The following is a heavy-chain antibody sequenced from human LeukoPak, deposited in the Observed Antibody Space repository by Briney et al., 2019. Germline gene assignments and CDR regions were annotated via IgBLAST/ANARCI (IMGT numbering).Heavy chain of an antibody. CDR1: GGTFSSYA. CDR3: ASTSSELALEDYYYYYMDV. D-gene: IGHD1-14*01. V-gene: IGHV1-69*06. CDR2: IIPIFGTA. J-gene: IGHJ6*03. Sequence: ASVKVSCKASGGTFSSYAISWVRQAPGQGLEWMGGIIPIFGTANYAQKFQGRVTITADKSTSTAYMELSSLRSKDTAVYYCASTSSELALEDYYYYYMDVWGKGTTVTVSS.